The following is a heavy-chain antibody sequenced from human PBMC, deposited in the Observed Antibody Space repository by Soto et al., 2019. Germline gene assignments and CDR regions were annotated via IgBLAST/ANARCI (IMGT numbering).Heavy chain of an antibody. V-gene: IGHV3-30*18. CDR1: GFTFNNYD. J-gene: IGHJ4*02. D-gene: IGHD6-6*01. CDR2: ISDDGSNK. CDR3: AKDVSGSSGVHY. Sequence: GGSLRLSCAASGFTFNNYDIHWVRQAPGKGLECVAIISDDGSNKYYADSVKGRFTISRDDSKNTLYLQMNSLTSEDTAMYYCAKDVSGSSGVHYWGQGTLVTVSS.